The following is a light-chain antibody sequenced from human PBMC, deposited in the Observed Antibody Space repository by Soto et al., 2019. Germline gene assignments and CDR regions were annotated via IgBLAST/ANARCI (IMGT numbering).Light chain of an antibody. V-gene: IGLV2-14*01. CDR1: SSDVGSYNY. Sequence: QSALTQPASGSGSPGQSITISCTGTSSDVGSYNYVSWYQQHPGKAPKLMIYEVSNRPSGVSNRFSGSKSGNTASLTISGLQAEDEADYYCSSYTSSSTPWVFGGGTKLTVL. CDR3: SSYTSSSTPWV. CDR2: EVS. J-gene: IGLJ3*02.